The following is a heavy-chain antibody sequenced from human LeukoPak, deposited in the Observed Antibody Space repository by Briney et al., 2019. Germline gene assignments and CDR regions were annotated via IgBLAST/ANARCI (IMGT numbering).Heavy chain of an antibody. V-gene: IGHV4-4*07. D-gene: IGHD3-22*01. CDR2: IYTTGGT. Sequence: SETLSLTCTVSGGSISSYYWSWIRQPAGKGLEWIGRIYTTGGTVYNPSLKSRVTMSVDTSKNQFSLKLSSVTAADTAVFYCARGFYYYDTSGRGFYFDYWGQGTLVTVSS. J-gene: IGHJ4*02. CDR3: ARGFYYYDTSGRGFYFDY. CDR1: GGSISSYY.